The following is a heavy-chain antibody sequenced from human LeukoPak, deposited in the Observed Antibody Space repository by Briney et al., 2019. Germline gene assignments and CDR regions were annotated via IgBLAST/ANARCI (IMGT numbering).Heavy chain of an antibody. V-gene: IGHV3-20*01. CDR2: INWNGGST. D-gene: IGHD3-10*01. Sequence: GGSLRLSYAVSGFTFDDYGMSWVRQAPGKGLEWVSGINWNGGSTGYADSVKGRFTISRDNAKNSLYLQMNSLRAEDTALYHCARVRGSGSYYNRAFDIWGQGTMVTVSS. CDR3: ARVRGSGSYYNRAFDI. J-gene: IGHJ3*02. CDR1: GFTFDDYG.